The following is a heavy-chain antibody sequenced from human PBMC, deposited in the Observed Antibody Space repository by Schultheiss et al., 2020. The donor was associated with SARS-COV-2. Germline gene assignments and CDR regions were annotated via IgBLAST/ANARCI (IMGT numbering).Heavy chain of an antibody. CDR2: IWYDGSNK. J-gene: IGHJ4*02. Sequence: GGSLRLSCAVSGFTVNTYWMSWVRQAPGKGLEWVAVIWYDGSNKYYADSVKGRFTISRDNAKSSITLQMNSLRVEDTAVYYCARGPKKAVYSRWGQGTLVTVSS. CDR1: GFTVNTYW. CDR3: ARGPKKAVYSR. V-gene: IGHV3-33*08. D-gene: IGHD3-9*01.